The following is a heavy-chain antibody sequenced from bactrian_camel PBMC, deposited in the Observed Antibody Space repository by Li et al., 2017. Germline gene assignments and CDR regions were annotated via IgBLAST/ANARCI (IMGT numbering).Heavy chain of an antibody. CDR2: FYTGTGRT. Sequence: QVQLVESGGGSVQAGGSLRLSCRASGVTYSRGCMGWFRQAPGKEREWVASFYTGTGRTYYAGPVKGRFTFSQDNAKNTLYLQMDSLKPEDTGLYYCAARLCGALGSLAAHLYTNWGQGTQVTVSS. D-gene: IGHD5*01. CDR3: AARLCGALGSLAAHLYTN. V-gene: IGHV3S1*01. J-gene: IGHJ6*01. CDR1: GVTYSRGC.